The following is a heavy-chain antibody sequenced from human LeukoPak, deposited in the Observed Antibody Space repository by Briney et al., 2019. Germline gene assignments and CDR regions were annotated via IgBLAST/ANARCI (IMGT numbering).Heavy chain of an antibody. Sequence: SETLSLTCTVSGYSISSGYYWGWIRQPPGKGLEWTGSIDHSGSTYYNPSLKSRITISVDTSKNQFSLKLSSVTAADTAVYYCARKTMVRNSIKPSPRRYYYMDVWGKGTTATVSS. CDR1: GYSISSGYY. CDR3: ARKTMVRNSIKPSPRRYYYMDV. D-gene: IGHD3-10*01. CDR2: IDHSGST. J-gene: IGHJ6*03. V-gene: IGHV4-38-2*02.